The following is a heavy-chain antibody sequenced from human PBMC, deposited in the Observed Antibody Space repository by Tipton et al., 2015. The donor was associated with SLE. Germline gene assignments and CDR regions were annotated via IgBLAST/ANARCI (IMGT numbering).Heavy chain of an antibody. CDR1: GVSISTRRHY. J-gene: IGHJ5*02. CDR3: ARGLGYSSSWYAESWFDP. CDR2: LYAGGGT. D-gene: IGHD6-13*01. V-gene: IGHV4-39*02. Sequence: TLSLTCSVSGVSISTRRHYLGWSRQSPGPGLEWVGSLYAGGGTSFPPSLKNRASISPDASKNHFSLKLNSVTAADTAVYYCARGLGYSSSWYAESWFDPWGQGTLVTVSS.